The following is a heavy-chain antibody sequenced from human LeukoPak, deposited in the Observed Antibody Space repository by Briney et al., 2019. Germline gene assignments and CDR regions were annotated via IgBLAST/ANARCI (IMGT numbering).Heavy chain of an antibody. Sequence: GGTLRLSCAASGFIFSSYGMTWVRQAPGKGLEWVSAISGSGSGGSTYYADSVKGRFTISRDNSKNTLYLQMNSLRVEDTAVYYCAKATSVTTLFDYWGQGTLVTVSS. V-gene: IGHV3-23*01. D-gene: IGHD4-17*01. CDR2: ISGSGSGGST. CDR1: GFIFSSYG. CDR3: AKATSVTTLFDY. J-gene: IGHJ4*02.